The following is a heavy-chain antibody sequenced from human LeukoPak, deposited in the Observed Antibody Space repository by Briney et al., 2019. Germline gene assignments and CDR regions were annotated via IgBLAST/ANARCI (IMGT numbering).Heavy chain of an antibody. CDR2: INHSGST. D-gene: IGHD3-22*01. CDR1: GGSFSGYY. CDR3: ARSYYDSSGYYYASGAFDI. Sequence: PSETLSLTCAVYGGSFSGYYWSWIRQPPGKGLEWIGEINHSGSTNYNPSLKSRVTISVDTSKNQFSLKLSSVTAADTAVYYCARSYYDSSGYYYASGAFDIWGQGTMVTVSS. J-gene: IGHJ3*02. V-gene: IGHV4-34*01.